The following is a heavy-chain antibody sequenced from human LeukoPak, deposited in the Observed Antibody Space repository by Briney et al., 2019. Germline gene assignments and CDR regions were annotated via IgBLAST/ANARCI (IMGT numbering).Heavy chain of an antibody. D-gene: IGHD6-13*01. V-gene: IGHV4-34*01. J-gene: IGHJ3*01. CDR1: GGSFSGHY. CDR3: ARVHQQLALYAFDF. CDR2: INHSGST. Sequence: SETLSLTCAVYGGSFSGHYWTWIRQPPGKGLEWIGEINHSGSTNYNPSLKSRVTIAVDPSKNQFSLKVRSVTAADTAVYYCARVHQQLALYAFDFWGRGTPVTVS.